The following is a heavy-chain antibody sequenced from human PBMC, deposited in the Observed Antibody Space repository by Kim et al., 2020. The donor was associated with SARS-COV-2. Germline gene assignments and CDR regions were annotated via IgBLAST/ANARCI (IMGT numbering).Heavy chain of an antibody. CDR3: SRGHYSGSAFDI. D-gene: IGHD4-4*01. J-gene: IGHJ3*02. Sequence: YSPYVQGRFTISRDNAKNTLYVQIDRLRAEDTAMYYCSRGHYSGSAFDIWGQGTMFTVSS. V-gene: IGHV3-74*01.